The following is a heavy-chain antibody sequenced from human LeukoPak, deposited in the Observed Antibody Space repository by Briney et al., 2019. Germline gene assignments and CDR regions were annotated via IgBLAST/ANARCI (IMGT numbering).Heavy chain of an antibody. V-gene: IGHV4-59*01. CDR3: ARSRFRMDL. J-gene: IGHJ2*01. D-gene: IGHD2-15*01. Sequence: SETLSLTCAVSGGSISSYYWSWIRQPPGKGLEWIGYIYYSGSTNYNPSLKSRVTISVDTSKNQFSLKLSSVTAADTAVYYCARSRFRMDLWGRGTLVTVSS. CDR1: GGSISSYY. CDR2: IYYSGST.